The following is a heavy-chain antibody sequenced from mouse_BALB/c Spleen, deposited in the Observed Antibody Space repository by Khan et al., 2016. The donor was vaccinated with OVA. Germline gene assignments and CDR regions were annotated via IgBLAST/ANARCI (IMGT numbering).Heavy chain of an antibody. V-gene: IGHV1-77*01. CDR1: GYTFTDYV. CDR3: ARSVYGSFVY. CDR2: IFPGSGGT. J-gene: IGHJ2*01. D-gene: IGHD1-1*01. Sequence: QVQLQQSGPELVKPGSSMKMSCKASGYTFTDYVLNWVKQRTGQGLEWIGEIFPGSGGTYYNEKFKGKATLTADKSSNTVYMQRSSLTSEDSAVYFCARSVYGSFVYWGQGTTLTVSS.